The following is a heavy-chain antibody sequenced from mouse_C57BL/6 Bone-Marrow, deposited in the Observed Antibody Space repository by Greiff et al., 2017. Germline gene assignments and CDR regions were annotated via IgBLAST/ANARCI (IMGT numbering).Heavy chain of an antibody. CDR2: IYPGGGYT. Sequence: QVQLQQSGAELVRPGTPVKMSCKASGYTFTNYWIGWAKQRPGHGLEWIGDIYPGGGYTNYNEKFKGKATLTADKSSSTAYMQFSSLTSEDSAIYYCARLTVVAYYAMDYWGQGTSVTVSS. CDR1: GYTFTNYW. V-gene: IGHV1-63*01. D-gene: IGHD1-1*01. J-gene: IGHJ4*01. CDR3: ARLTVVAYYAMDY.